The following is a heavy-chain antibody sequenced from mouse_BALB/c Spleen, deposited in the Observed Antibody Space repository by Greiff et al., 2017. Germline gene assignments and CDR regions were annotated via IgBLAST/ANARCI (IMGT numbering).Heavy chain of an antibody. CDR2: IYPSDSYT. D-gene: IGHD2-4*01. J-gene: IGHJ4*01. CDR3: TRGGYYDVGAMDY. Sequence: QVQLQQPGAELVRPGASVKLSCKASGYTFTSYWINWVKQRPGQGLEWIGNIYPSDSYTNYNQKFKDKATLTVDKSSSTAYMQLSSPTSEDSAVYYCTRGGYYDVGAMDYWGQGTSGTVSS. CDR1: GYTFTSYW. V-gene: IGHV1-69*02.